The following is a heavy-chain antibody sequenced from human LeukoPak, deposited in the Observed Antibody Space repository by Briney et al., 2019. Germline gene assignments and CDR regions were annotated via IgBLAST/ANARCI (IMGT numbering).Heavy chain of an antibody. Sequence: GGSLRLSCAASGFTFTTNAMSWVRQAPGKGLEWVSAISGRTGAAYYADSEKGRFTISRDNSKSTLYLQMDSLRAEDTAVYYCAKCGNSGCHLIDYWGQGTLVTVSS. J-gene: IGHJ4*02. V-gene: IGHV3-23*01. CDR3: AKCGNSGCHLIDY. CDR1: GFTFTTNA. D-gene: IGHD5-12*01. CDR2: ISGRTGAA.